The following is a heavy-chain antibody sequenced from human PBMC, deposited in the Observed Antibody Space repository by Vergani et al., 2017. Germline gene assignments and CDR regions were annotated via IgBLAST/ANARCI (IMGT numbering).Heavy chain of an antibody. J-gene: IGHJ3*02. CDR2: ISAYNGNT. D-gene: IGHD5-18*01. V-gene: IGHV1-18*01. Sequence: QVQLVQSGAEVKKPGASVKVSCKASGYTFTSYGISWVRQAPGQGLEWMGWISAYNGNTNYAQKLQGRVTMTTDTSTSTAYMELRSRRSDYTAVYYCARDGIQLWLGGDDAFDICGQGTMVTVSS. CDR1: GYTFTSYG. CDR3: ARDGIQLWLGGDDAFDI.